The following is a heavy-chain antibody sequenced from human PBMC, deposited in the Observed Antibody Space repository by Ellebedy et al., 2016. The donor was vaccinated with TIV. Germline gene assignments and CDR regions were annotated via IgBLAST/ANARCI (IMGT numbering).Heavy chain of an antibody. V-gene: IGHV4-39*07. CDR1: GGSISSNSNY. Sequence: MPSETLSLTCTVSGGSISSNSNYWGWIRLPPGKGLEWIGNIYYSGSTYYNPSLQSRVTISVDTSKNQFSLRLNSVTAADTAVYYCARFVRATKAFDIWGQGTMVTVSS. CDR2: IYYSGST. D-gene: IGHD5-12*01. CDR3: ARFVRATKAFDI. J-gene: IGHJ3*02.